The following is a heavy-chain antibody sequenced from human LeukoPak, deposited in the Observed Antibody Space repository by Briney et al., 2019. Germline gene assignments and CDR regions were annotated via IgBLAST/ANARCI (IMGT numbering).Heavy chain of an antibody. J-gene: IGHJ5*02. CDR3: ARGWGQQLVLGDWFDP. Sequence: ASVKVSCKASGYTFTSYGISWVRQAPGQGLEWMGWISAYNGNTNYAQKLQGRVTMTTDTSTSTAYMELRSLRSDDTAVYYCARGWGQQLVLGDWFDPWGQGTLVTVSS. D-gene: IGHD6-13*01. CDR1: GYTFTSYG. V-gene: IGHV1-18*01. CDR2: ISAYNGNT.